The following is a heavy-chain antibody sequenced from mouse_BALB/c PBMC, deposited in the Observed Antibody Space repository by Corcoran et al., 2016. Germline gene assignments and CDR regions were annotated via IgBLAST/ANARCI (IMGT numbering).Heavy chain of an antibody. CDR2: INTYTGEP. CDR3: ASEPRAMDY. CDR1: GYTFTNYG. Sequence: QIQLVQSGPELKKPGETVKISCKASGYTFTNYGMNWVKQAPGKGLKWMGGINTYTGEPTYADAFKGRFAFSLETSASTAYLQINTLNNEDTATDDCASEPRAMDYWGQGTSVTVSS. J-gene: IGHJ4*01. V-gene: IGHV9-3-1*01.